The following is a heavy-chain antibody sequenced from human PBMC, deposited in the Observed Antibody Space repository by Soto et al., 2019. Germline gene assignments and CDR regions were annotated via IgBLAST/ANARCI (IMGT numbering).Heavy chain of an antibody. D-gene: IGHD6-19*01. CDR1: GFTFSSYG. V-gene: IGHV3-30*18. Sequence: PGGSLXXXCAASGFTFSSYGMHWVRQAPGKGLEWVAVISYDGSNKYYADSVKGRFTISRDNSKNTLYLQMNSLRAEDTAVYYCAKAPVAGTVNYHYGMAVWGQGTTVTVSS. CDR2: ISYDGSNK. J-gene: IGHJ6*02. CDR3: AKAPVAGTVNYHYGMAV.